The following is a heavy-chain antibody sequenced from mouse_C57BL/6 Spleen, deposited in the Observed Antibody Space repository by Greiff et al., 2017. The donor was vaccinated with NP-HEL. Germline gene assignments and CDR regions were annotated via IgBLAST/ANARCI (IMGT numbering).Heavy chain of an antibody. CDR2: IDPSDSYT. V-gene: IGHV1-50*01. Sequence: QVQLKQPGAELVKPGASVKLSCKASGYTFTSYWMQWVKQRPGQGLEWIGEIDPSDSYTNYNQKFKGKATLTVDKSSSTAYMQLRSLTSEDSAVYYCARSRLWIADWGQGTLVTVSA. J-gene: IGHJ3*01. CDR3: ARSRLWIAD. CDR1: GYTFTSYW.